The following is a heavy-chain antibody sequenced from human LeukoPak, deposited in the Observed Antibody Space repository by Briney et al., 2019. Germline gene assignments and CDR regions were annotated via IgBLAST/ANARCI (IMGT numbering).Heavy chain of an antibody. J-gene: IGHJ6*02. CDR1: PFTSSGHW. Sequence: GGSLRLSCAASPFTSSGHWMSWVRQAPGKGLEWVANIKEDGSEKYYLDSVKGRFTISRDNAKNSLHLQINSLRVEDTAVYYCARNSFAELMLLGSAYGMDVWGQGTTVNVSS. D-gene: IGHD2-8*01. CDR2: IKEDGSEK. CDR3: ARNSFAELMLLGSAYGMDV. V-gene: IGHV3-7*01.